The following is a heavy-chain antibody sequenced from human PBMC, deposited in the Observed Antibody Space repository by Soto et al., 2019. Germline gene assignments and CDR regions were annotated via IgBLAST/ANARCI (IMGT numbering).Heavy chain of an antibody. Sequence: PSQTLSLTCAITGDSVSSNSAGWSWVRQSPSRGLEWLGRTYYRSKWYYEYAVSVRGRITINPDTSKNQYSLQLNSVTPEDTAVYYCARSSGSFPYNWFDPWGQGTLVTVS. D-gene: IGHD1-26*01. CDR1: GDSVSSNSAG. CDR2: TYYRSKWYY. J-gene: IGHJ5*02. V-gene: IGHV6-1*01. CDR3: ARSSGSFPYNWFDP.